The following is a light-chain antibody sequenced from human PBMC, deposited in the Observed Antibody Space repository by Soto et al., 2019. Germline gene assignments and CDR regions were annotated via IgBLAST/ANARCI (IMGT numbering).Light chain of an antibody. CDR2: GPS. CDR1: QSISSAH. J-gene: IGKJ4*01. V-gene: IGKV3-20*01. CDR3: QHYDGSPLT. Sequence: EVVLTQSPGTLSLSPGERGTLSCRASQSISSAHLVWYQQKPGQAPRLLIYGPSSRATGIPDRFSGSGSGTDFTLTISRLEPEDFAVYYCQHYDGSPLTFGGGTKVELK.